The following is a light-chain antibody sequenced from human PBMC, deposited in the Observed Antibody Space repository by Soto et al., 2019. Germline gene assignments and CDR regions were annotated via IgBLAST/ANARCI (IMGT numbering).Light chain of an antibody. V-gene: IGLV2-23*01. Sequence: ALTQPASVSGPLGQSIVISCTGSSSDIGSYDLVSWYQQYPGKAPKVVIFEGTKRPSGVSNRFSGSKSGNTASLTISGLQTEDEADYYCCSYAGSRTYVFGAGTKVTVL. J-gene: IGLJ1*01. CDR1: SSDIGSYDL. CDR3: CSYAGSRTYV. CDR2: EGT.